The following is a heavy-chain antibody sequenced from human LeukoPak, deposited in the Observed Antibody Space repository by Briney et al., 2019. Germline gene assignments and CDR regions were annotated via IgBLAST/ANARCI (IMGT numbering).Heavy chain of an antibody. J-gene: IGHJ4*02. CDR3: AKGHSDYGTGFDL. D-gene: IGHD4-17*01. CDR1: GFTFSDYV. Sequence: QPGRSLRLSCAASGFTFSDYVMHWVRQAPGKGLEWVSLMWFDGSDKYYADSVKGRFTISRDNSKNTLYLQMNSLTADDTAVYYCAKGHSDYGTGFDLWGQGTLVTVPS. V-gene: IGHV3-33*06. CDR2: MWFDGSDK.